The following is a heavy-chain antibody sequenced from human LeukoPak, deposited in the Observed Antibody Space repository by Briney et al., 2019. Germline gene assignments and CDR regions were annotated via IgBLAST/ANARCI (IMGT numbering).Heavy chain of an antibody. D-gene: IGHD6-13*01. CDR3: ARVEQQLAFDY. Sequence: GGSLRLSCAASGFTFSSYWVSWVRQAPGKGLEWVANIKQDGSEKYYVDSVKGRFTISRDNAKNSLYLQMNSLRAEDTAVYYCARVEQQLAFDYWGQGTLVTVSS. CDR1: GFTFSSYW. V-gene: IGHV3-7*01. CDR2: IKQDGSEK. J-gene: IGHJ4*02.